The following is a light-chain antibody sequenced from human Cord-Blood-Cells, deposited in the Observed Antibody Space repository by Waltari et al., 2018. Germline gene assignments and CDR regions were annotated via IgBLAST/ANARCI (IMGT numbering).Light chain of an antibody. CDR3: SSYTSSSTLV. J-gene: IGLJ3*02. V-gene: IGLV2-14*03. Sequence: QSALTQPASVSGSPGQSITISCTGTSSDVGGYNYVSWYQQHPGKAPKLMIYDVSNRPSGVSDRLSCSKSGNTASLTISGLRAEDEADYYYSSYTSSSTLVFGGGTKLTVL. CDR2: DVS. CDR1: SSDVGGYNY.